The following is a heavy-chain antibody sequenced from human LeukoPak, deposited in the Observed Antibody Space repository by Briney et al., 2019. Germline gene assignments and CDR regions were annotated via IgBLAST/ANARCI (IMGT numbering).Heavy chain of an antibody. CDR2: IHYSGST. D-gene: IGHD3-10*01. J-gene: IGHJ4*02. CDR3: ARARRGRFDY. V-gene: IGHV4-31*03. CDR1: GGSISSGGYY. Sequence: SETLSLTCTVSGGSISSGGYYWSWIRQHPGKGLEWIGYIHYSGSTYYNPSLKSRVTISVDTSKNQFSLKLSSVTAADTAVYYCARARRGRFDYWGQGTLVTVSS.